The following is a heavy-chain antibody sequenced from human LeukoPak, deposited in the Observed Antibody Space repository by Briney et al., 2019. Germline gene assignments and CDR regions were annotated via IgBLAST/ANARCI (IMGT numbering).Heavy chain of an antibody. CDR2: INPNSGGT. CDR1: VYTFTGYY. V-gene: IGHV1-2*06. D-gene: IGHD1-1*01. J-gene: IGHJ5*02. Sequence: ASVKVSCKASVYTFTGYYMHWVRQAPGQGLEWMGRINPNSGGTNYAQKFQGRVTMTRDTSISTAYMELSRLRSDDTAVYYCARERETGTVPGWFDPWGQGTLVTVSS. CDR3: ARERETGTVPGWFDP.